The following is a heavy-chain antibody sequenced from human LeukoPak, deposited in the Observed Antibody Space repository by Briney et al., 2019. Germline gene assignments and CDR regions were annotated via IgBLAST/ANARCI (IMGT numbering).Heavy chain of an antibody. D-gene: IGHD6-19*01. V-gene: IGHV4-39*01. CDR1: GGSISSSSSY. CDR2: IYYSGST. Sequence: PSETLSLTCTVSGGSISSSSSYWGWIRQPPGKGLEWIGSIYYSGSTYYNPSLKSRVTISVDTSKNQFSLKLSSVTAADTAVYYCARREVAVADWGQGTLVTVSS. J-gene: IGHJ4*02. CDR3: ARREVAVAD.